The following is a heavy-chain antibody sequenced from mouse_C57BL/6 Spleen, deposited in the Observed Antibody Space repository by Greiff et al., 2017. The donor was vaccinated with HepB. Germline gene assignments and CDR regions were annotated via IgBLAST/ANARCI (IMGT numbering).Heavy chain of an antibody. CDR1: GFSLTSYG. CDR3: ASYIYYDYRGFAY. Sequence: VQLQQSGPGLVAPSQSLSITCTVSGFSLTSYGVHWVRQPPGKGLEWLVVIWSDGSTTYNSALKSRLSISKDNSKSQVFLKMNSLQTDDTAMYYCASYIYYDYRGFAYWGQGTLVTVSA. CDR2: IWSDGST. D-gene: IGHD2-4*01. V-gene: IGHV2-6*03. J-gene: IGHJ3*01.